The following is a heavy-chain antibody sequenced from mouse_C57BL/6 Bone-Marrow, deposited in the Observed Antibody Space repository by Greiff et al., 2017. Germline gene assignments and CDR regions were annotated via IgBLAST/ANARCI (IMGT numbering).Heavy chain of an antibody. CDR2: IDPENGDT. V-gene: IGHV14-4*01. D-gene: IGHD1-1*01. J-gene: IGHJ3*01. CDR3: TTSITTESWFAY. CDR1: GFNIKDDY. Sequence: EVQLQQSGAELVRPGASVKLSCTASGFNIKDDYMHWVKQRPEQGLEWIGWIDPENGDTEYASKFQGKATITADTSSNTAYLQLSSLTSEDTAVYYCTTSITTESWFAYWGQGTLVTVSA.